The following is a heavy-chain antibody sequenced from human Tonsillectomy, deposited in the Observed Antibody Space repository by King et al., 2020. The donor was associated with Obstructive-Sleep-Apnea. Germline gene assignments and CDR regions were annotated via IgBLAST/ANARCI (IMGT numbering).Heavy chain of an antibody. Sequence: VQLQESGPGLVKPSQTLSLSCTVSGGSISSGDYYWLWIRQHPGKGLEWIGYIYYSGSTYYNPSLKSRVTISVDTSKNQFSLKLSSVTAADTAVYYCARGLGYTYASSWFDPWGQGTLVTVSS. CDR1: GGSISSGDYY. CDR3: ARGLGYTYASSWFDP. V-gene: IGHV4-31*03. CDR2: IYYSGST. D-gene: IGHD5-18*01. J-gene: IGHJ5*02.